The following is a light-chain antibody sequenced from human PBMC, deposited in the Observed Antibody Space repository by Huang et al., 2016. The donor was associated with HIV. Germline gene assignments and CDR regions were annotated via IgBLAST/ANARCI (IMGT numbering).Light chain of an antibody. Sequence: IQMTQSPSSLSASVGDRVTIACRASQSIGTYLNWYKQKPGKDPRLRRHVASSFQSGVPSRFSGSGSGTDFTLTISSLQPEDFATYYCQQSYSALGLTFGGGTKVEIK. V-gene: IGKV1-39*01. J-gene: IGKJ4*01. CDR1: QSIGTY. CDR2: VAS. CDR3: QQSYSALGLT.